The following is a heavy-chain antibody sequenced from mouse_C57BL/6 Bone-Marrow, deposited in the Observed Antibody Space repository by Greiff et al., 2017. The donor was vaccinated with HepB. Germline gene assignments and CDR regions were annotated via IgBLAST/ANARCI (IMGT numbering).Heavy chain of an antibody. V-gene: IGHV1-81*01. D-gene: IGHD4-1*01. J-gene: IGHJ3*01. Sequence: QVQLQQSGAELARPGASVKLSCKASGYTFTSYGISWVKQSTGQGLEWIGELYPRSGNTYYNETFKGKATLTADKSSSTAYMELRSLTSEDSAVYFCARVGDLFAYWGQGTLVTVSA. CDR3: ARVGDLFAY. CDR2: LYPRSGNT. CDR1: GYTFTSYG.